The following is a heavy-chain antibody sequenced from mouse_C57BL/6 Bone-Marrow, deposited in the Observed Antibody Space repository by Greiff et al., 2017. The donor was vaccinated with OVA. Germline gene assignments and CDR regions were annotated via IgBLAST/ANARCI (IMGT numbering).Heavy chain of an antibody. CDR3: TRSGGYDEGFDY. D-gene: IGHD2-2*01. V-gene: IGHV1-4*01. CDR1: GYTFTSYT. Sequence: VQLQQSGAELARPGASVKMSCKASGYTFTSYTMHWVKQRPGQGLEWIGYINPSSGYTKYNQKFKDKATLTADKSSSTAYMQLSRLTSEDSAVYYCTRSGGYDEGFDYWGQGTTLTVSS. J-gene: IGHJ2*01. CDR2: INPSSGYT.